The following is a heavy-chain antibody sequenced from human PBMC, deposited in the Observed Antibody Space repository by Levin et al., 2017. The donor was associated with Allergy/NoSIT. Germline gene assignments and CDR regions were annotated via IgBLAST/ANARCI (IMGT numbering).Heavy chain of an antibody. CDR3: AEKGEYCSGGACYKYEHYYYMDV. D-gene: IGHD2-8*02. Sequence: GGSLRLSCAASGFTFGSYAMTWVRQAPGKGLEWVSAISGGGDNRYYADSVKGRFTISRDNSKNTLYLQMNSLRAEDTALYYCAEKGEYCSGGACYKYEHYYYMDVWGKGTTVTVSS. V-gene: IGHV3-23*01. J-gene: IGHJ6*03. CDR2: ISGGGDNR. CDR1: GFTFGSYA.